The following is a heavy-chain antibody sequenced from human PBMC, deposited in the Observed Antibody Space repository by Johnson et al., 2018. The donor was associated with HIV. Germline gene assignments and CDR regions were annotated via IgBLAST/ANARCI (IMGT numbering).Heavy chain of an antibody. Sequence: VQLVESGGGLVKPGGSLKLSCAASGFTFSNAWMSWVRQAPGKGLEWVAKINQDGSDKLYVDSVKGRFTISRDNAKNSLYLQMNSLRAEDTALYYCARGRIATTSMRGGAFDIWGQGTMVIVSS. J-gene: IGHJ3*02. V-gene: IGHV3-7*03. CDR3: ARGRIATTSMRGGAFDI. CDR2: INQDGSDK. CDR1: GFTFSNAW. D-gene: IGHD6-13*01.